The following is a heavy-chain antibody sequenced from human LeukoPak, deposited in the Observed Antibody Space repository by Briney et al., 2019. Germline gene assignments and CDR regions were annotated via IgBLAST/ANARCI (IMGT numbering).Heavy chain of an antibody. V-gene: IGHV1-18*01. CDR2: ITAYNGNR. CDR3: ARDNDKVVDH. J-gene: IGHJ4*01. CDR1: GYTFSNYG. Sequence: ASVTVSCKTSGYTFSNYGISWVRQAPGQGLEWMGWITAYNGNRLYAQRFQGRITLATDTSTSTSYMELRSLEYDDTAIYYCARDNDKVVDHWGQGTLVTVSS. D-gene: IGHD1-1*01.